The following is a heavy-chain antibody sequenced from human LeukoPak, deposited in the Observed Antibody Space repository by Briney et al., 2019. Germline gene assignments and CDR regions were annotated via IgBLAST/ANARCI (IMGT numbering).Heavy chain of an antibody. D-gene: IGHD2-2*01. J-gene: IGHJ4*02. Sequence: GGSLRLSCAASGFTFSSNGMSWVRQAPGRGLEWVSVISGSGGSPDYTDSVKGRFTISRDNSKNTLYLQMNSLRAEDTAVYYCAKGGKTIMCPTSCYDYWGQGTLVTVSS. CDR3: AKGGKTIMCPTSCYDY. CDR2: ISGSGGSP. V-gene: IGHV3-23*01. CDR1: GFTFSSNG.